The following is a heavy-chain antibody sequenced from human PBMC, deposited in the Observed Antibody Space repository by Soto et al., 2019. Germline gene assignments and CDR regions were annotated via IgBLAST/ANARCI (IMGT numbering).Heavy chain of an antibody. V-gene: IGHV1-46*01. CDR1: GYTFTSYY. J-gene: IGHJ2*01. D-gene: IGHD4-17*01. CDR3: ARDPHDYGDRDWYFDL. Sequence: ASMKVSCKASGYTFTSYYMHWVRQAPGQGLEWMGIINPSGGSTSYAQKFQGRVTMTRDTSTSTVYMELSSLRSEDTAVYYCARDPHDYGDRDWYFDLWGRGTLVTVSS. CDR2: INPSGGST.